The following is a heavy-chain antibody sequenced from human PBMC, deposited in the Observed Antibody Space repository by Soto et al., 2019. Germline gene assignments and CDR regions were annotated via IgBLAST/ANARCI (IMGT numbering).Heavy chain of an antibody. Sequence: PGGFLRLSCAASGLPVSTNYMSWVRQAPGKGLEWVSVIYNDGKTYYADSVKGRFTISRDASKNTLHLQMDSLRDEDTAVYYCVRPLPSGQNYGMDVWGQGTTVTVSS. CDR3: VRPLPSGQNYGMDV. J-gene: IGHJ6*02. CDR2: IYNDGKT. CDR1: GLPVSTNY. D-gene: IGHD3-10*01. V-gene: IGHV3-53*01.